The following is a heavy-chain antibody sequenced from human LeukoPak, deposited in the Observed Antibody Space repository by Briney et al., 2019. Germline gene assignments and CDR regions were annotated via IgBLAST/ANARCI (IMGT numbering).Heavy chain of an antibody. CDR3: ARDPPAGTDNSNFDY. CDR2: INPSGGST. CDR1: GYTFTGYY. J-gene: IGHJ4*02. Sequence: ASVKVSCKASGYTFTGYYMHWVRQAPGQGLEWMGIINPSGGSTSYAQKFQGRVTMTRDTSTSTVYMELRSLRSEDTAVYYCARDPPAGTDNSNFDYWGQGTLVTVSS. D-gene: IGHD6-13*01. V-gene: IGHV1-46*01.